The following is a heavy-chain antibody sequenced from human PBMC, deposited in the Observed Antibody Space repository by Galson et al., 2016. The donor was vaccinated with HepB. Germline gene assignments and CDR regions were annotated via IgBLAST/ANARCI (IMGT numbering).Heavy chain of an antibody. V-gene: IGHV3-33*06. CDR1: GFIFSGYG. CDR3: AKGLKAPGYYYYMDV. D-gene: IGHD6-19*01. Sequence: SLRLSCAASGFIFSGYGMNWVRQAPGKGLEWVAVIWFDGDIKNYADSVKGRFTISRDNSKNMLYLQMNSLRTKDTAVYYCAKGLKAPGYYYYMDVWGKGATVTVSS. CDR2: IWFDGDIK. J-gene: IGHJ6*03.